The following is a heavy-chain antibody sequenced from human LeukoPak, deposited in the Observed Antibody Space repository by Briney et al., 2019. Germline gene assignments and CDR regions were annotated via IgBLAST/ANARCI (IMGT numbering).Heavy chain of an antibody. V-gene: IGHV4-34*01. CDR2: INHSGST. CDR1: GGSFSGYY. D-gene: IGHD1-26*01. J-gene: IGHJ4*02. CDR3: AEGLGSYEVKFDY. Sequence: PSETLSLTCAVYGGSFSGYYWSWIRQPPGKGLEWIGEINHSGSTNYNPSLKSRVTISVDTSKNQFSLKLSSVTAADTAVYYCAEGLGSYEVKFDYWGQGTLVTVSS.